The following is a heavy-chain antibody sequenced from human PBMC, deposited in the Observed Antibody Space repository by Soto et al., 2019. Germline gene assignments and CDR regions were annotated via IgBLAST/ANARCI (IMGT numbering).Heavy chain of an antibody. CDR3: ARDLLPRPSRFGELLPYYYYYYGMDV. CDR1: GFTFSSYG. J-gene: IGHJ6*02. CDR2: IWYDGSNK. V-gene: IGHV3-33*01. Sequence: GGSLRLSCAASGFTFSSYGMHWVRQAPGKGLEWVAVIWYDGSNKYYADSVKGRFTIPRDNSKNTLYLQMNSLRAEDTAVYYCARDLLPRPSRFGELLPYYYYYYGMDVWGQGTTVTVSS. D-gene: IGHD3-10*02.